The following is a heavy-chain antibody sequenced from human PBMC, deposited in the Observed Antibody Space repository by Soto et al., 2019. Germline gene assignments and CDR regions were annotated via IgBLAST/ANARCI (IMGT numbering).Heavy chain of an antibody. Sequence: EVQLVESGGGLVQPGGSLRLSCAASGFTFSSYDMHWVRQATGKGLEWVSAIGTAGDTYYPGSVKGRFTISRENAKNSLYLQMNSLRAGDTAVYYCARASGSGRVDAFDIWGQGTMVTVSS. V-gene: IGHV3-13*04. J-gene: IGHJ3*02. CDR3: ARASGSGRVDAFDI. D-gene: IGHD3-10*01. CDR2: IGTAGDT. CDR1: GFTFSSYD.